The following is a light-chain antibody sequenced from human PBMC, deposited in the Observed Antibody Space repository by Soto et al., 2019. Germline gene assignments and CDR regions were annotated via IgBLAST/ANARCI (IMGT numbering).Light chain of an antibody. CDR1: QSIGTW. V-gene: IGKV1-5*01. Sequence: DIQMTQSPSTLSASVGDRVTITCRASQSIGTWLAWYQQKPGKAPNLLIYDASSLESGVPSRFSGSGSGTEFTLTISSLQPDDFATYYCQQYNIYSWTFGQGTKVEIK. CDR3: QQYNIYSWT. J-gene: IGKJ1*01. CDR2: DAS.